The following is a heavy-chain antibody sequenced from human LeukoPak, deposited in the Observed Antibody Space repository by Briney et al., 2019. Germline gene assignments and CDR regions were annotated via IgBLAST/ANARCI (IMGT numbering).Heavy chain of an antibody. CDR2: INTNTGNP. V-gene: IGHV7-4-1*02. Sequence: ASVKVSCKASGYIFTSYAMNWVRQAPGQGLEWMGWINTNTGNPTYAQGFTGRFVFSLDTSVSTAYLQISSPKAEDTAVYYCARVGSVGIVVPAAISGWFDPWGQGTLVTVSS. CDR1: GYIFTSYA. J-gene: IGHJ5*02. CDR3: ARVGSVGIVVPAAISGWFDP. D-gene: IGHD2-2*01.